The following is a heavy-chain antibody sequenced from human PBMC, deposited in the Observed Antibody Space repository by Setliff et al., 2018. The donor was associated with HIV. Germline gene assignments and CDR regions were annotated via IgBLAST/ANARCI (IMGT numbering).Heavy chain of an antibody. D-gene: IGHD3-10*01. CDR2: VSYDGNYK. V-gene: IGHV3-30*18. CDR1: GFTFDSYC. CDR3: AQIWFGGAHFR. Sequence: GGSLRLSCEASGFTFDSYCMHWVRQAPGKGLEWVATVSYDGNYKFYTYSVEGRFTVSRDNSKNTLYLQMNSLRAEDTAVYYCAQIWFGGAHFRWGQGTLVTVS. J-gene: IGHJ4*02.